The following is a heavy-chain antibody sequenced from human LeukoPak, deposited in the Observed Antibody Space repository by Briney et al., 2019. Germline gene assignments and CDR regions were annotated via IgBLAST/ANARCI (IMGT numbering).Heavy chain of an antibody. V-gene: IGHV3-74*01. Sequence: PGGSLRLSCAASGFTFSVYWMHWIRHAPGKGLVWVAHINEDGTSASHADSVKGRFTISRDNAKNTLYLQMNSLTVEDTSVYYFARVPTNSYGFGQWGQGSLVTVSS. CDR1: GFTFSVYW. CDR3: ARVPTNSYGFGQ. J-gene: IGHJ4*02. CDR2: INEDGTSA. D-gene: IGHD5-18*01.